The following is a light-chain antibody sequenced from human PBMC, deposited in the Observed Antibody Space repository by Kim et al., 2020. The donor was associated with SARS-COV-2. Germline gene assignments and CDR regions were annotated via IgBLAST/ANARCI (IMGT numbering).Light chain of an antibody. CDR2: NDN. J-gene: IGLJ2*01. CDR1: NSNIGAGYE. CDR3: QSYDTGLSGII. Sequence: QRVTVSCTGSNSNIGAGYEVHWYQQFPGTAPKLLIYNDNRRPSGVPDRVSGSRSATSASLAISGLRAEDEADYYCQSYDTGLSGIIFGGGTKLTVL. V-gene: IGLV1-40*01.